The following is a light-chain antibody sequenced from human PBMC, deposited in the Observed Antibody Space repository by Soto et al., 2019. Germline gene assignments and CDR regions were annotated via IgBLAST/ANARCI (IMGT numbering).Light chain of an antibody. J-gene: IGKJ5*01. CDR3: QQFGTSPT. V-gene: IGKV3-20*01. Sequence: EIVLTQSPGTLSLFPGERATLSCRASQSLITRYLAWYQQKPGQAPRLLIYGASSRATGIPDRFSGSGSGTDFTLTISRLEAEDFAIYSCQQFGTSPTFGPGTRLEIK. CDR1: QSLITRY. CDR2: GAS.